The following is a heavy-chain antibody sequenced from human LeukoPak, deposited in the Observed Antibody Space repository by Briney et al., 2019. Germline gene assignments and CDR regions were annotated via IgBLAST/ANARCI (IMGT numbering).Heavy chain of an antibody. CDR1: GFTFSSYD. CDR2: IRTAGEI. V-gene: IGHV3-13*01. CDR3: AKFPVASYYYYMDV. Sequence: GGYLRLYCAASGFTFSSYDIHWVRQATGKGLEWVSGIRTAGEIYYPGSVKGRFTISRENTKNSLYLQMNSLRAGDTAVYYCAKFPVASYYYYMDVWGKGTTVTVSS. D-gene: IGHD6-19*01. J-gene: IGHJ6*03.